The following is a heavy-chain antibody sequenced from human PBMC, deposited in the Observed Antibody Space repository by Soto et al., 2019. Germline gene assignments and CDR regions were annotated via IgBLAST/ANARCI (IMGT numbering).Heavy chain of an antibody. Sequence: QVQLQQWGAGLLKPSETLSLTCAVYGGSFSGYYWSWIRQPPGKGLEWIGEINHSGSTNYNPSLKSRVTISVDTSKNQFSLKLSSVTAADTAVYYCARGLYYYDSSGYYYVLGYYGMDVWGQGTTVTVSS. CDR3: ARGLYYYDSSGYYYVLGYYGMDV. J-gene: IGHJ6*02. V-gene: IGHV4-34*01. D-gene: IGHD3-22*01. CDR1: GGSFSGYY. CDR2: INHSGST.